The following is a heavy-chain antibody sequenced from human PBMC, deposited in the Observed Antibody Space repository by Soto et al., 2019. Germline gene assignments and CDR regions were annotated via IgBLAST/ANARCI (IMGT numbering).Heavy chain of an antibody. CDR1: GGSISSGGYY. CDR2: IYYSGST. V-gene: IGHV4-31*03. Sequence: QVQLQESGPGLVKPSQTLSLTCTVSGGSISSGGYYWSWIRQHPGKGLEWIGYIYYSGSTYYNPSLKSRVTXSXDXXKNQFSLKLSSVTAADTAVYYCARSSHSTVTIFDYWGQGTLVTVSS. D-gene: IGHD4-17*01. J-gene: IGHJ4*02. CDR3: ARSSHSTVTIFDY.